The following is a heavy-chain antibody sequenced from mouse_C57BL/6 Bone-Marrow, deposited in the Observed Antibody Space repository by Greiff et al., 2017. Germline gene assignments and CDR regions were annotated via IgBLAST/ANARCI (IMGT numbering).Heavy chain of an antibody. CDR1: GYTFTNYW. V-gene: IGHV1-64*01. Sequence: QVQLQQPGAELVKPGASVKLSCKASGYTFTNYWMHWVKQRPGQGLEWIGMMHPNGGSPDYNEKFKSKATLSVDKSSRTVYMELSSRTSEDAAVYSCGRYYDYEGYTMDYWGQGTTVTVSS. CDR2: MHPNGGSP. D-gene: IGHD2-4*01. J-gene: IGHJ4*01. CDR3: GRYYDYEGYTMDY.